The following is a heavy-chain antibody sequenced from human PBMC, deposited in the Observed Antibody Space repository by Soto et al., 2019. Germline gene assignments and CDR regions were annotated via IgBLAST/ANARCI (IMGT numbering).Heavy chain of an antibody. CDR1: GFTFSSYA. CDR2: ISGSGGST. J-gene: IGHJ3*02. CDR3: AKDLPTYYYDSSGPNDAFDI. V-gene: IGHV3-23*01. D-gene: IGHD3-22*01. Sequence: PGGSLRLSCAASGFTFSSYAMSWVRQAPGKGLEWVSAISGSGGSTYYADSVKGRFTISRDNSKNTLYLQMNSLRAEDTAVYYCAKDLPTYYYDSSGPNDAFDIWGQGTMVTVSS.